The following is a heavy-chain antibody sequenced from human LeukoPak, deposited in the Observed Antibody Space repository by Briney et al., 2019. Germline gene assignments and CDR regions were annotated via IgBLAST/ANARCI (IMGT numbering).Heavy chain of an antibody. J-gene: IGHJ4*02. D-gene: IGHD3-22*01. CDR2: ISYDGSDQ. V-gene: IGHV3-30*18. CDR1: GLTFSNFG. Sequence: GRSLRLSCAASGLTFSNFGMYWARQAPGKGLEWVAVISYDGSDQYYIDSVKGRFTISRDNSKNTLYLQMNSLRAEDTAVYYCAKGGHYDSSGYFGPSGYWGQGTLVTVSS. CDR3: AKGGHYDSSGYFGPSGY.